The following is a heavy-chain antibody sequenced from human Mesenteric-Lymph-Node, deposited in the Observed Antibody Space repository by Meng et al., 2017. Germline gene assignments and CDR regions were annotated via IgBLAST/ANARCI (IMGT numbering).Heavy chain of an antibody. D-gene: IGHD3-9*01. CDR1: GHSISSGYY. CDR3: ARDSGLYYDILTGYHPLDY. J-gene: IGHJ4*02. CDR2: IHHSGTT. Sequence: GSLRLSCTISGHSISSGYYWGWIRQPPGKGLEWISSIHHSGTTYYNPSLKSRVTISVDTSKNQFSLKLSSVTAADTAVYYCARDSGLYYDILTGYHPLDYWGQGTLVTVSS. V-gene: IGHV4-38-2*02.